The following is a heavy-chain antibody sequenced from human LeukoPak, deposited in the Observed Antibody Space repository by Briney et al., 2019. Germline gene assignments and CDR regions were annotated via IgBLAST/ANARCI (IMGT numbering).Heavy chain of an antibody. V-gene: IGHV1-2*02. J-gene: IGHJ4*02. CDR3: ARDLAYR. CDR1: GYTFTGYY. Sequence: ASVTVSCKAAGYTFTGYYMHWVRQAPGQGLEWMGWIHPNSGGTNYAQEFQGTVTMTRDTSMSTAYMELSRLRSVDTAVYYCARDLAYRWGQGTLVTVSS. D-gene: IGHD1-26*01. CDR2: IHPNSGGT.